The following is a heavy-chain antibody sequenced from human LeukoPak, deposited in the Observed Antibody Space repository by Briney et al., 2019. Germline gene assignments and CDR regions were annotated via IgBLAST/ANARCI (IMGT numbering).Heavy chain of an antibody. V-gene: IGHV4-59*08. CDR3: ARVGGFPLSAFDI. CDR2: IFNSVNA. CDR1: GGSVRSYY. Sequence: PETLSLTCTVSGGSVRSYYWSWIRQPPGRGLEWIGYIFNSVNANYNPSLKSRVTISVDTSKNQFSLKVNFVTAVDTAVYYCARVGGFPLSAFDIWGQGRMVTVSS. J-gene: IGHJ3*02. D-gene: IGHD2-15*01.